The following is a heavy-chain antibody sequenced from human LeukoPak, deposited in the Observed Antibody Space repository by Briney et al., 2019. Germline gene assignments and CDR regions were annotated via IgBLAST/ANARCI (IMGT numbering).Heavy chain of an antibody. D-gene: IGHD6-6*01. CDR3: SRPLDGNYYYYMDV. J-gene: IGHJ6*03. Sequence: ASVKLSCNASGYTFTSYDINWGRQATGQGLKWMGWMNPKSGNTGYAQKVQGRVTITRNTSISTAYMDLSSLRSEDTAAYYCSRPLDGNYYYYMDVWGKGTRVTVSS. V-gene: IGHV1-8*03. CDR1: GYTFTSYD. CDR2: MNPKSGNT.